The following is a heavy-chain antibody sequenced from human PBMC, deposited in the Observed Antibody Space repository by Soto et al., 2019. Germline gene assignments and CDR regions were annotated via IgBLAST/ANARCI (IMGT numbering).Heavy chain of an antibody. CDR2: INAGNGNT. Sequence: GASLKVSCKASGYTFTSYAMHWVRQAPGQRLEWMGWINAGNGNTKYSQKSQGRVTITRDTSASTAYMELSSLRSEDTAVYYCARGCSGGSCYLGWFDPWGQGTLVTVSS. J-gene: IGHJ5*02. CDR1: GYTFTSYA. D-gene: IGHD2-15*01. V-gene: IGHV1-3*01. CDR3: ARGCSGGSCYLGWFDP.